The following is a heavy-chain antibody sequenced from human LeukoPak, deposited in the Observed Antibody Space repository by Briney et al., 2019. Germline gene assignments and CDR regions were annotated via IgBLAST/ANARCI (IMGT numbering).Heavy chain of an antibody. D-gene: IGHD1-1*01. Sequence: GGSLRLSCAASGFTFSTFGMHWVRQAPGKGLEWVAVIWYDGGFQYYADSVKDRFTISRDNSKNTLYLQMNSLRAEDTAVYYCAKDRGTLTDWGQGTLVTVSS. J-gene: IGHJ4*02. CDR1: GFTFSTFG. V-gene: IGHV3-33*06. CDR3: AKDRGTLTD. CDR2: IWYDGGFQ.